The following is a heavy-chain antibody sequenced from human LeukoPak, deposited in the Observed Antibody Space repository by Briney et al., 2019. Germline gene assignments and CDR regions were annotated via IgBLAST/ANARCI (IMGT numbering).Heavy chain of an antibody. V-gene: IGHV4-59*08. CDR2: IYYSGST. CDR3: ARHGSDYYDSSGYYYGYFQH. CDR1: GGSISSYY. J-gene: IGHJ1*01. Sequence: PSETLSLTCTVSGGSISSYYWSWIRQPPGKGLEGIGYIYYSGSTNYNPSLKSRVTISVDTSKNQFSLKLSSVTAADTAVYYCARHGSDYYDSSGYYYGYFQHWGQGTLVTVSS. D-gene: IGHD3-22*01.